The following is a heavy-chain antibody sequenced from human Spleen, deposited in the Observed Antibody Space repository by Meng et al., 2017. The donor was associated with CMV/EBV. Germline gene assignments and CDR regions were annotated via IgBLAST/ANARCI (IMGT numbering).Heavy chain of an antibody. D-gene: IGHD3-3*01. CDR2: ISAYNGNT. CDR1: GYTFTSYG. CDR3: ASGNFWSGYYTGTQLEGMDV. Sequence: ASVKVSCKASGYTFTSYGITWVRQAPGQGLEWMGWISAYNGNTNYAQKLQGRVTMTTDTSTSTAYMELRSLRSDDTAVYYCASGNFWSGYYTGTQLEGMDVWGQGTTVTVSS. J-gene: IGHJ6*02. V-gene: IGHV1-18*01.